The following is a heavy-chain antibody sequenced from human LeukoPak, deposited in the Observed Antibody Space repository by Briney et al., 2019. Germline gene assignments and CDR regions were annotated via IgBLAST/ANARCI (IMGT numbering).Heavy chain of an antibody. CDR1: GFTFSIRW. CDR3: ARGHYSRGGSYNCFDR. CDR2: INNDGSNT. J-gene: IGHJ5*02. D-gene: IGHD2-15*01. Sequence: GGSLRLSCAAPGFTFSIRWRQWVRQAPGKGLVHVSRINNDGSNTNYADSVKGRFTISRDNAKNTLYLQMNSLRAEDTAVYDTARGHYSRGGSYNCFDRRGQITLVTVSS. V-gene: IGHV3-74*01.